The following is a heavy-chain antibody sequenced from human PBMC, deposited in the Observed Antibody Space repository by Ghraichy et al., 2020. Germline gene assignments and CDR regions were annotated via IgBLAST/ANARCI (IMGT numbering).Heavy chain of an antibody. V-gene: IGHV3-23*01. Sequence: GESLNISCAASGFTFSSYAMSWVRQAPGKGLEWVTGFGGDDHITYYADSVKGRFTISRDNSKNTLYLQMNSLRVEDTALYYCAKEGQIGVAGFDYWGQGTLVTVSS. CDR3: AKEGQIGVAGFDY. D-gene: IGHD6-19*01. CDR2: FGGDDHIT. CDR1: GFTFSSYA. J-gene: IGHJ4*02.